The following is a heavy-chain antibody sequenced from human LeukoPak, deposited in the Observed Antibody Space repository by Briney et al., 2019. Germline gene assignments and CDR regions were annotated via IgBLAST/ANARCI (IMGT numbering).Heavy chain of an antibody. D-gene: IGHD6-19*01. V-gene: IGHV4-39*01. CDR2: IYYRGST. CDR3: ARFGYSSGWYPYYFDY. CDR1: GGSISSSSYY. Sequence: SETLSLTCTVSGGSISSSSYYWGWIRQPPGKGLEWIGSIYYRGSTYYRPSLKSRVTISVDTSMNQFSLKLSSVTAADTAVYYCARFGYSSGWYPYYFDYWGQGTLVTVSS. J-gene: IGHJ4*02.